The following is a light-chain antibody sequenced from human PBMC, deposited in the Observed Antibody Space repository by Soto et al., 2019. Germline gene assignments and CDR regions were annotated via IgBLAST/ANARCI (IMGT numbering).Light chain of an antibody. CDR3: QQYGSLPWT. Sequence: EVVLAQSPGTLSLSPGERATLSCRASQRFTSNYLAWYQQKLGQSTRLLIYGASSRATGIPARFSGSGSGTDFTLTINRLDPEDFAVYYFQQYGSLPWTFGQGTKVEIK. V-gene: IGKV3-20*01. CDR1: QRFTSNY. J-gene: IGKJ1*01. CDR2: GAS.